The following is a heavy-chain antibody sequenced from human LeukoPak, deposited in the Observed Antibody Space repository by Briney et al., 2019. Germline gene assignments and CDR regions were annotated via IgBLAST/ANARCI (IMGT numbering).Heavy chain of an antibody. CDR1: GFTFSSYA. V-gene: IGHV3-30-3*01. J-gene: IGHJ4*02. Sequence: GRSLRLSCAASGFTFSSYAMHWVRQAPGKGLEWVAVISYDGSNKYYADSVKGRFTISRDNSKNTLYLQMNSLRAEDTAVYYCARGHGRGYSSGWYHDYWGQGTLVTVSS. CDR2: ISYDGSNK. CDR3: ARGHGRGYSSGWYHDY. D-gene: IGHD6-19*01.